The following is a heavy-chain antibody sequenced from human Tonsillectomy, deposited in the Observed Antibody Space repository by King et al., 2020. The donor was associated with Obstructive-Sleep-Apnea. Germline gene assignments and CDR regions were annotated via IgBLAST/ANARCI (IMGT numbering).Heavy chain of an antibody. J-gene: IGHJ4*02. CDR2: IYYSVDT. CDR3: ARTNYGWFFDY. D-gene: IGHD3-16*01. V-gene: IGHV4-39*07. Sequence: QLQESGPGLAKPSETLSLTCTVSGGSIRSSTYYWTWIRQSPGKGLEWIATIYYSVDTYYNPSLKSRVTISVDTSKNQFSLKVSSVTAADTAVYFCARTNYGWFFDYWGLGTLVTVSS. CDR1: GGSIRSSTYY.